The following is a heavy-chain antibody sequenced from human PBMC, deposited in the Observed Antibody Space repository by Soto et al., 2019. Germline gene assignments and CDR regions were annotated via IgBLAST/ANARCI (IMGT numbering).Heavy chain of an antibody. CDR1: SGSISSSNW. V-gene: IGHV4-4*02. Sequence: SETLSLTCAVSSGSISSSNWWSWVRQPPGKGLEWIGEIYHSGSTNYNPSLKSRVTISVDKSKNQFSLKLSSVTAADTAVYYCARGGSIAAAGRRIFDYWGQGTLVTVSS. CDR2: IYHSGST. CDR3: ARGGSIAAAGRRIFDY. J-gene: IGHJ4*02. D-gene: IGHD6-13*01.